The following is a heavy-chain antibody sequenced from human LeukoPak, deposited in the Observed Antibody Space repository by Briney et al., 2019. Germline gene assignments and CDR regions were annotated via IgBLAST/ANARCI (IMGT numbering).Heavy chain of an antibody. D-gene: IGHD2-2*01. CDR1: GYTFTGYY. Sequence: HRASVKVSCKASGYTFTGYYMHWVRQAPGQGLEWMGWINPNSGGTNYAQKFQGRVTMTRDTSISTAYMELSRLRSDDTAVYYCARASRPYCSSTSCYHMDVWGQGTTVTVSS. V-gene: IGHV1-2*02. CDR3: ARASRPYCSSTSCYHMDV. CDR2: INPNSGGT. J-gene: IGHJ6*02.